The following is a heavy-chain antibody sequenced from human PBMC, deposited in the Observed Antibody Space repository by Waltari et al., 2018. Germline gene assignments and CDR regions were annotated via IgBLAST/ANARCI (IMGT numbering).Heavy chain of an antibody. CDR1: GGSFSGYY. V-gene: IGHV4-34*01. CDR2: INHSGST. D-gene: IGHD6-19*01. CDR3: ARGRRQWLVLSGGGWFDP. Sequence: QVQLQQWGAGLLKPSETLSLTCAVYGGSFSGYYWRWIRQPPGKGLEWIGEINHSGSTNYNPSLKSRVTISVDTSKNQFSLKLSSVTAADTAVYYCARGRRQWLVLSGGGWFDPWGQGTLVTVSS. J-gene: IGHJ5*02.